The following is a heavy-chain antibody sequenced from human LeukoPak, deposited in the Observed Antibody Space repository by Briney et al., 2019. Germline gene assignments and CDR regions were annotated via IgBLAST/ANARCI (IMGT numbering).Heavy chain of an antibody. V-gene: IGHV4-61*02. CDR1: GDSISSGSFY. CDR3: ARDVLAAPGTFDY. D-gene: IGHD6-13*01. CDR2: IYPSGST. J-gene: IGHJ4*02. Sequence: PSQTLSLTCSVSGDSISSGSFYWSWIRQPAGRGLEWIGRIYPSGSTNYNPSLKSRVTISLDTSKNQFSLKLSSVTAADTAVYYCARDVLAAPGTFDYWGQGALVTVSS.